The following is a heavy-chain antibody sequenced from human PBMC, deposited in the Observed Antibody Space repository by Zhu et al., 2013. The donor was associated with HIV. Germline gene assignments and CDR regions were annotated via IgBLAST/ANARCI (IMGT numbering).Heavy chain of an antibody. J-gene: IGHJ4*02. D-gene: IGHD6-19*01. CDR2: INHSGST. CDR3: ARGYRQWLAYFDY. Sequence: QVQLQQWGAGLLKPSETLSLTCAVYGGSFSGYYWSWIRQPPGKGLEWIGEINHSGSTNYNPSLKSRVTISVDTSKNQFSLKLSSVTAADTAVYYCARGYRQWLAYFDYWGQGTLVTVSS. CDR1: GGSFSGYY. V-gene: IGHV4-34*01.